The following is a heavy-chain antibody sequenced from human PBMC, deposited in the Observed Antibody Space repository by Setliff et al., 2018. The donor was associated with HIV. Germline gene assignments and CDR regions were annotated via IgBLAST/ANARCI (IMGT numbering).Heavy chain of an antibody. V-gene: IGHV4-34*01. CDR1: GGSFSGYY. Sequence: SETLSLTCAVYGGSFSGYYWSWIRQPPGKGLEWIGEINHSGSTNYNPSLKSRVTISIDTSRNQFSLRLNSVTAADTAVYFCARGGPDYYDYPYFDSWGQGTLVTVSS. D-gene: IGHD3-22*01. CDR3: ARGGPDYYDYPYFDS. J-gene: IGHJ4*02. CDR2: INHSGST.